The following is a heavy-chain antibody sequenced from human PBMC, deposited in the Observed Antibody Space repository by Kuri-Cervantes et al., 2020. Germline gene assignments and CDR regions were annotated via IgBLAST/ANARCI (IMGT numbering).Heavy chain of an antibody. CDR1: GYTFTSYY. CDR3: AAVAATHDY. V-gene: IGHV1-69*13. D-gene: IGHD6-19*01. Sequence: SVKVSCKASGYTFTSYYMHWVRQAPGQGLEWMGGIIPIFGTANYAQKFQGRVTITADESTSTAYMELSSLRSEDTAVYYCAAVAATHDYWGQGTLVTVSS. CDR2: IIPIFGTA. J-gene: IGHJ4*02.